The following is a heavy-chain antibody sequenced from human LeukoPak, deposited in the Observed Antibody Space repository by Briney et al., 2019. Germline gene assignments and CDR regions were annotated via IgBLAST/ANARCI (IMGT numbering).Heavy chain of an antibody. D-gene: IGHD5-18*01. Sequence: SETLSLTCTVSGASISSYYWSWIRQPPGRGLEWIGYTHYSGTTDYNPSLRSRLTISVDTSKNQFSLKLASVTAADTAMYYCLTVDTTMGVDYWGQATLVTVSS. J-gene: IGHJ4*02. CDR1: GASISSYY. CDR3: LTVDTTMGVDY. CDR2: THYSGTT. V-gene: IGHV4-59*08.